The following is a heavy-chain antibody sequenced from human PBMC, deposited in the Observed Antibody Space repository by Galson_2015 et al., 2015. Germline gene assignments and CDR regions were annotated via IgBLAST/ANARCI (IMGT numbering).Heavy chain of an antibody. CDR3: ARSRGGYCSGGSRLPGY. CDR2: ISHSGTT. V-gene: IGHV4-30-2*01. D-gene: IGHD2-15*01. J-gene: IGHJ4*02. CDR1: GGSFRTGGYS. Sequence: LTCAVSGGSFRTGGYSWSWIRQPPGKGLEWIGYISHSGTTYYNPSLKSRVTISVDRPKNQFSLKLSSVTAADTALYYCARSRGGYCSGGSRLPGYWGQGTLVTVSS.